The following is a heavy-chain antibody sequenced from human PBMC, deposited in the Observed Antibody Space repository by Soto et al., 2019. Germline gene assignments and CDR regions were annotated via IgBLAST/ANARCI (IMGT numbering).Heavy chain of an antibody. CDR2: INAGNGNT. D-gene: IGHD4-17*01. Sequence: ASVKVSCKASGYTFTSYAMHWVRQAPGQRLEWMGWINAGNGNTEYSQKFQGRVTITRDTSASTAYMELSSLRSEDTAVYYCARDSGGTTVTTGINWFDPWGQGTLVTVSS. V-gene: IGHV1-3*01. CDR3: ARDSGGTTVTTGINWFDP. J-gene: IGHJ5*02. CDR1: GYTFTSYA.